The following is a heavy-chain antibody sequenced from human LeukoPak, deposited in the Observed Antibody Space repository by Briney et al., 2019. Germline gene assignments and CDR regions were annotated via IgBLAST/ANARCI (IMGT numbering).Heavy chain of an antibody. Sequence: GGSLRLSCAASGFTVRSNYMSWVRQAPGKGLEWVAVISYDGSNKYYADSVKGRFTISRDNSKNTLYLQMNSLRPEDAAVYYCANLPLWGQGTLVTVSS. CDR1: GFTVRSNY. V-gene: IGHV3-30*18. CDR2: ISYDGSNK. J-gene: IGHJ4*02. CDR3: ANLPL.